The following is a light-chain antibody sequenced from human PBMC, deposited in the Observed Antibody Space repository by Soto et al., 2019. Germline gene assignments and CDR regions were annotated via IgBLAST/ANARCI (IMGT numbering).Light chain of an antibody. CDR3: QHYGNSPPYT. V-gene: IGKV3-20*01. J-gene: IGKJ2*01. Sequence: EIVLTQSPGTLSLSPAERATLSCRTSQSVSSSYLAWYQQKPGQAPRLLIYGASSRATGIPDRFSGGGSGTDFTLTISRLEPEDFAVYYCQHYGNSPPYTFGQGTKLEIK. CDR1: QSVSSSY. CDR2: GAS.